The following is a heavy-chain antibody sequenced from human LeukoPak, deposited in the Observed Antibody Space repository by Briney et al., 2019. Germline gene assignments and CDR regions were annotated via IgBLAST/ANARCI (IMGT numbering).Heavy chain of an antibody. V-gene: IGHV4-34*01. CDR2: INHSGST. CDR3: ARGERWYSFDY. D-gene: IGHD4-23*01. Sequence: SETLSLTCAVYGGSFSGYYWSWIRQPPGKGLEWIGEINHSGSTNYNPSLKSRVTISVDTSKNQFSLKLSSVTAADTAVYYCARGERWYSFDYWGQGTLVTVSS. CDR1: GGSFSGYY. J-gene: IGHJ4*02.